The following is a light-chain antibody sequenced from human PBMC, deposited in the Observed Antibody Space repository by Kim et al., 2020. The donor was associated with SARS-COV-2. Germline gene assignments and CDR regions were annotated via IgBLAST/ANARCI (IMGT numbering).Light chain of an antibody. Sequence: LAPVERVTLSCRASQTVNSYSLAGYQQKPGQAPRLLIYGASSRATGVPDRFSGSGSGTDFTLTINRLESEDFAVYYCQQYDSSYRYTFGQGTKLEIK. CDR2: GAS. V-gene: IGKV3-20*01. CDR3: QQYDSSYRYT. CDR1: QTVNSYS. J-gene: IGKJ2*01.